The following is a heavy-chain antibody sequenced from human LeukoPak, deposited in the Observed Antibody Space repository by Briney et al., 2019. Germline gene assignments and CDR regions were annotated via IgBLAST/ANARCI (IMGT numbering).Heavy chain of an antibody. CDR1: RGTFSSYA. D-gene: IGHD3-22*01. CDR2: IIPIFGTA. V-gene: IGHV1-69*05. Sequence: ASVKVSCKASRGTFSSYAISWVRQAPGQGLEWMGRIIPIFGTANYAQKFQGRVTITTDESTSTAYMELSSLRSEDTAVYYCARASEYYYDSSGYLVQAYAFDIWGQGTMVTVSS. J-gene: IGHJ3*02. CDR3: ARASEYYYDSSGYLVQAYAFDI.